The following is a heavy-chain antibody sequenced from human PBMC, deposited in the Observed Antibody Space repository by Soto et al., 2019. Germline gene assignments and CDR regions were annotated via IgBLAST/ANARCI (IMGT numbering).Heavy chain of an antibody. V-gene: IGHV3-30*18. CDR2: ISYDGSNK. CDR1: GFTFSSYG. J-gene: IGHJ6*02. CDR3: AKYIVATIPPYYYYYYGMDV. Sequence: PGGSLRLSCAASGFTFSSYGMHWVRQAPGKGLEWVAVISYDGSNKYYADSVKGRFTISRDNSKNTLYLQMNSLRAEDTAVYYCAKYIVATIPPYYYYYYGMDVWGQGTTVTVSS. D-gene: IGHD5-12*01.